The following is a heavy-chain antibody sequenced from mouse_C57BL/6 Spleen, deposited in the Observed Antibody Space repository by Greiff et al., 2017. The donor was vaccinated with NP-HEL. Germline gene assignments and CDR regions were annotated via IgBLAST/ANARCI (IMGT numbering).Heavy chain of an antibody. V-gene: IGHV1-50*01. CDR2: IDPSDSYT. CDR3: ARTGGGAWFAY. D-gene: IGHD4-1*01. CDR1: GYTFTSYW. Sequence: QVQLQQPGAELVKPGASVKLSCKASGYTFTSYWMQWVKQRPGQGLEWIGEIDPSDSYTNYNQKFKGKATLTVDTSSSTAYMQLSSLTSEDSAVYYGARTGGGAWFAYWGQGTLVTVSA. J-gene: IGHJ3*01.